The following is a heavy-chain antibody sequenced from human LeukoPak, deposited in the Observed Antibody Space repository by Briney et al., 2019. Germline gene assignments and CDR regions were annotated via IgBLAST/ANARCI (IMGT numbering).Heavy chain of an antibody. CDR3: ASFXXXSGRDY. D-gene: IGHD3-22*01. Sequence: RLSCXASGFTFXXXXXKWVXXAXGXGLXLLSYIGTIASPIYYADSVKGRFTISRDNARNSLFLQMNSLRVEDTAVYYCASFXXXSGRDYWGQGTXXXXSS. J-gene: IGHJ4*02. CDR2: IGTIASPI. V-gene: IGHV3-48*03. CDR1: GFTFXXXX.